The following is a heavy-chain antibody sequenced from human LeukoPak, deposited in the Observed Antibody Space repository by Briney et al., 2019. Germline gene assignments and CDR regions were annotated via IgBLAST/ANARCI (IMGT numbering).Heavy chain of an antibody. CDR1: GGSFSGYY. J-gene: IGHJ6*03. CDR3: ARGVCPSYDFWSGYYTGIAHYYYYMDV. V-gene: IGHV4-34*01. D-gene: IGHD3-3*01. CDR2: INHSGST. Sequence: EASETLSLXCAVYGGSFSGYYWSWIRQPPGKGLECIGEINHSGSTNYNPSLKSRVTISVDTSKNQFSLKLSSVTAADTAVYYCARGVCPSYDFWSGYYTGIAHYYYYMDVWGKGTTVTVSS.